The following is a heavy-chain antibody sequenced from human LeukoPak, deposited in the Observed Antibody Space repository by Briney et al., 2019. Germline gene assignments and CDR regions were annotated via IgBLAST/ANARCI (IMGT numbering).Heavy chain of an antibody. Sequence: QAGGSLRLSCAASGFTFTTYWMHWVRQAPGKGLVRVSHINSDGSITSYADSVKGRFTISRDNSKNTLYLQMNSLRAEDTAVYYCAKDRSFDGMDVWGQGTTVTVSS. CDR1: GFTFTTYW. CDR3: AKDRSFDGMDV. V-gene: IGHV3-74*01. CDR2: INSDGSIT. J-gene: IGHJ6*02. D-gene: IGHD3-3*01.